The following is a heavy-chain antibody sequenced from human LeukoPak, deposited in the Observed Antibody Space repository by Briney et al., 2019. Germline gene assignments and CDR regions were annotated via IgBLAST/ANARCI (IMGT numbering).Heavy chain of an antibody. CDR1: GGSISSSSYY. V-gene: IGHV4-39*07. Sequence: PSETLSLTCTVSGGSISSSSYYWGWIRQPPGKGLEWIGSIYYSGSTYCNPSLKSRVTISVDTSKNQFSLKLSSVTAADTAVYYCASDDFWSGYYPLDYWGQGTLVTVSS. CDR3: ASDDFWSGYYPLDY. J-gene: IGHJ4*02. CDR2: IYYSGST. D-gene: IGHD3-3*01.